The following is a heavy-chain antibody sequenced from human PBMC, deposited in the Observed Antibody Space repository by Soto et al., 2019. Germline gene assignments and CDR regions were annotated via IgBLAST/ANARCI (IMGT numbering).Heavy chain of an antibody. CDR3: SRNVPPVVY. CDR1: GYTFSSYF. J-gene: IGHJ4*02. Sequence: QVQLVQSGAEVKKPGASVKVSCKASGYTFSSYFISWVRQAPGQGIEWMGWISAYNGNTNYAQNQQGRVTMTTTTPTSTAYMAPRSLRSDDRAVYYRSRNVPPVVYGGQGTLVTLSS. CDR2: ISAYNGNT. V-gene: IGHV1-18*01.